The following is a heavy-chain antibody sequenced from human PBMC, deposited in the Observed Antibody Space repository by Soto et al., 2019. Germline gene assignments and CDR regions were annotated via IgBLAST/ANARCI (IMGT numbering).Heavy chain of an antibody. CDR3: ARMERFGSLYWFDP. D-gene: IGHD3-10*01. Sequence: ASVKVSCKASGYTFTNNDVSWVRQATGQGLEWMGWMNPGSGDTGYAQKFQGRVTMTRDISIATAYMELNSLKSEDTAIYYCARMERFGSLYWFDPWGQGTLVTVSS. CDR2: MNPGSGDT. J-gene: IGHJ5*02. CDR1: GYTFTNND. V-gene: IGHV1-8*02.